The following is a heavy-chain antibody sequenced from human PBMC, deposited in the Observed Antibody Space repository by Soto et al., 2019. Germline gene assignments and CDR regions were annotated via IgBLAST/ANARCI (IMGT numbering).Heavy chain of an antibody. Sequence: GGSLRLSCVASGFTFSDHYMDWVRQAPGKGLEWVGRIRNKPNTYTTEYAASVKGRFIISRDDSKNSLYLQMNSLKTEDTAVYFCTRVVSAAAGTEDYWGQGTLVTVSS. CDR3: TRVVSAAAGTEDY. CDR1: GFTFSDHY. D-gene: IGHD6-13*01. CDR2: IRNKPNTYTT. V-gene: IGHV3-72*01. J-gene: IGHJ4*02.